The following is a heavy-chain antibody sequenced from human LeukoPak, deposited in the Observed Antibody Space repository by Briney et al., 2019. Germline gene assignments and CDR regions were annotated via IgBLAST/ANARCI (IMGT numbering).Heavy chain of an antibody. D-gene: IGHD3-22*01. V-gene: IGHV3-53*01. J-gene: IGHJ4*02. CDR2: IYKSAIT. CDR1: GFTVSSNY. CDR3: ARGAGYDSSGYSLAP. Sequence: GGSLRLSCAASGFTVSSNYMTWVRQAPGKGLEWVSVIYKSAITYYADTVKGRFTISRDNSKNTLYLQMNSLRAEDTAVYYCARGAGYDSSGYSLAPWGQGTLVTVSS.